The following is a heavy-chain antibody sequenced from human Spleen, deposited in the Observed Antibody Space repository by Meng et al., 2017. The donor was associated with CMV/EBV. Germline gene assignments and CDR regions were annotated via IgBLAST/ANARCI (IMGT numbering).Heavy chain of an antibody. Sequence: GSLRLSCAVSGGSFSGSYWSWIRQPPGKGLEWIGYIYYSGSTNYNPSLKSRVTISVDTSKNQFSLKLSSVTAADTALYYCARARDGYTLDYWGQGTLVTVSS. D-gene: IGHD5-24*01. CDR1: GGSFSGSY. CDR2: IYYSGST. J-gene: IGHJ4*02. V-gene: IGHV4-59*01. CDR3: ARARDGYTLDY.